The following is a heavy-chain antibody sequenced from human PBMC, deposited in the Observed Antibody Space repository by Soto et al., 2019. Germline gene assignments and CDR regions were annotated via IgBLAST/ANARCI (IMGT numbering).Heavy chain of an antibody. J-gene: IGHJ5*02. Sequence: SETLSLTCPVSGGSISRYYWSWIRQPAGKGLEWIGRIYTSGSTNYNPSLKSRVTMSVDTSKNQFSLKLSSVTAADTAVYYCASLATNWNYVFDPWGQGTLVTVSS. V-gene: IGHV4-4*07. D-gene: IGHD1-7*01. CDR1: GGSISRYY. CDR2: IYTSGST. CDR3: ASLATNWNYVFDP.